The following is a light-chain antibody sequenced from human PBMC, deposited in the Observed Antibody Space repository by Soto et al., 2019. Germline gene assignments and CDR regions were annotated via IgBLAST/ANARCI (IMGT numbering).Light chain of an antibody. CDR1: QRISSW. J-gene: IGKJ1*01. CDR3: QQYNGYPWT. CDR2: DAS. Sequence: DIQMTQSPSTLSASVGDRVTITCRASQRISSWLAWYQQKPGKAPNLLIYDASSLESGVPSRFSGSGSGTEFTLTISSLQPDDFATYYCQQYNGYPWTFGQGTKVE. V-gene: IGKV1-5*01.